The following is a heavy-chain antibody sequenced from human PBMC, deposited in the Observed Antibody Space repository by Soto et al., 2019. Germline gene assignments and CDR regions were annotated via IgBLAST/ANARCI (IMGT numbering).Heavy chain of an antibody. Sequence: QVQLVESGGGVVQPGRSLRLSCAASGFTFSNNAMDWVRQAPGKGLEWVAVISYDGSNKYIAESVKGRFTISRVNSKNTLFLQMNSLRAEGTAVYYCARGTTTSAFSAMDVWGQGTTVTVSS. CDR1: GFTFSNNA. CDR3: ARGTTTSAFSAMDV. D-gene: IGHD1-1*01. J-gene: IGHJ6*02. CDR2: ISYDGSNK. V-gene: IGHV3-30-3*01.